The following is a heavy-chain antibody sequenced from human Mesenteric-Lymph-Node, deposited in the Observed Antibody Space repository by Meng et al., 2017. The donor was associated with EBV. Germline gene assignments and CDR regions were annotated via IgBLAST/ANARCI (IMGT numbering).Heavy chain of an antibody. CDR2: ISYDGSNK. D-gene: IGHD3-22*01. V-gene: IGHV3-30-3*01. J-gene: IGHJ4*02. CDR1: GFTFSSFA. CDR3: AGHSSGRLQ. Sequence: VQLVESGGGVVQPGGSLRLSCAASGFTFSSFAMHWIRQAPGKGLEWVAVISYDGSNKYFADSVKGRFTTSRDNSKNTLDLQMNSLRAEDTAVYYCAGHSSGRLQWGQGTLVTVAS.